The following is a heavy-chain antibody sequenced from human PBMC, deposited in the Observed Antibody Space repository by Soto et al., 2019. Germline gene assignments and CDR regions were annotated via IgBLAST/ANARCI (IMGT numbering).Heavy chain of an antibody. CDR2: VSTADENT. CDR3: ARGKMDV. Sequence: PGGPLRLSFAASGFTFNLFTFHWVRQAPGRGLEWVAVVSTADENTYYAHSARGRFTISRDNSTNMLYLQLNSLRADDTALYYCARGKMDVWGQGTTVTVS. CDR1: GFTFNLFT. V-gene: IGHV3-30*04. J-gene: IGHJ6*02.